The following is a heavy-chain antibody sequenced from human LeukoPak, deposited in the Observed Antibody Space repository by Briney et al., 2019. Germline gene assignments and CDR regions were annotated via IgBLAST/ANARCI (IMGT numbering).Heavy chain of an antibody. D-gene: IGHD6-19*01. V-gene: IGHV4-4*09. J-gene: IGHJ2*01. CDR1: GGSLSSYY. CDR2: IYNSEST. Sequence: SETQSLTCTVSGGSLSSYYWSWIRQPPGKGLEWIGYIYNSESTNYNSSLKSRVTMSVDTSKNQFFLKLSSVTAADTAVYYCARFHSGPSGWYVLWYFDLWGRGTLVTVSS. CDR3: ARFHSGPSGWYVLWYFDL.